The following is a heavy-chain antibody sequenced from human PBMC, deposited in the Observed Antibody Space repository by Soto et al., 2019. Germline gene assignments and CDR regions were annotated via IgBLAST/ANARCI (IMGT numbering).Heavy chain of an antibody. J-gene: IGHJ4*02. D-gene: IGHD1-1*01. CDR2: ISFDGRYE. CDR1: GFTFSNLD. Sequence: GSLRLSCAASGFTFSNLDMNWVRQAPGKGLEWVTVISFDGRYESYADSVKGRFTISRDNSKSTLSLQMNSLRVEDTAVYYCARDLGLGYNSTFDYWGRGTLVTVSS. V-gene: IGHV3-30*03. CDR3: ARDLGLGYNSTFDY.